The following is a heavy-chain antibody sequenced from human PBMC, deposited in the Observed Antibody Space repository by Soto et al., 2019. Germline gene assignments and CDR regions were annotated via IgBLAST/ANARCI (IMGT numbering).Heavy chain of an antibody. Sequence: QITLKESGPTLVKPTQTLTLTCTFSGFSLSTSGVGVGWIRQPPGKTLEWLALIYWDDDKRYSPSLKSRLNIPKDTSKNQVVLTMTNMDPVDTATYYCAHHDDNTGWFDPWGQGTLVTVSS. D-gene: IGHD1-1*01. CDR3: AHHDDNTGWFDP. CDR2: IYWDDDK. J-gene: IGHJ5*02. V-gene: IGHV2-5*02. CDR1: GFSLSTSGVG.